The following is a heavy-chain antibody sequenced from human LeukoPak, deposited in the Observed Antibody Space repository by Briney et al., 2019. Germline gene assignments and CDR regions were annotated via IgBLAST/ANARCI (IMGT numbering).Heavy chain of an antibody. J-gene: IGHJ3*02. CDR2: ISYDGSNK. CDR1: GFTFSSYG. V-gene: IGHV3-30*03. D-gene: IGHD3-22*01. CDR3: ARGSVYYEYDDAFDI. Sequence: GGSLRLSCAASGFTFSSYGMHWVRQAPGKGLEWVAVISYDGSNKYYADSVKGRFTISRDNAKDSLYLQMNSLRAEDTAVYYCARGSVYYEYDDAFDIWGQGTMVTVSS.